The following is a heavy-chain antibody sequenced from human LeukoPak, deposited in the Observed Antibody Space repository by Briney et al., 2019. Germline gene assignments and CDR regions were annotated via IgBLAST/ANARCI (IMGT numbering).Heavy chain of an antibody. J-gene: IGHJ2*01. CDR2: IYYSGST. V-gene: IGHV4-39*01. D-gene: IGHD4-17*01. CDR1: GGSISSSSYY. CDR3: ARSHYGDRRTRWYFDL. Sequence: SETLSLTCTVSGGSISSSSYYWGWIRQPPGKGPEWIGSIYYSGSTYYNPSLKSRVTISVDTSKNQFSLKLSSVTAADTAVYYCARSHYGDRRTRWYFDLWGRGTLVTVSS.